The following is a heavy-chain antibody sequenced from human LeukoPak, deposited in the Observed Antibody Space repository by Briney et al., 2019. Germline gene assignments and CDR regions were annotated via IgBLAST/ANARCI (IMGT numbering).Heavy chain of an antibody. CDR1: GFTFSSYS. D-gene: IGHD1-1*01. Sequence: PGGSLRLSCAASGFTFSSYSMNWVRQAPGKGLEWVSSISSSSSYIYYADSVKGRFTISRDNAKNSLYLQMNSLRAEDTAVYYCARVKYNWNDVSYGDYYYYMDVWGKGTTVTVSS. J-gene: IGHJ6*03. CDR2: ISSSSSYI. V-gene: IGHV3-21*01. CDR3: ARVKYNWNDVSYGDYYYYMDV.